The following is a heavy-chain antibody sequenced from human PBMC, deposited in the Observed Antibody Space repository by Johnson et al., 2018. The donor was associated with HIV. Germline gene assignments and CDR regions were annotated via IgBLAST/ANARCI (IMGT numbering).Heavy chain of an antibody. CDR2: IYSGGST. J-gene: IGHJ3*02. CDR1: GFTFSSYA. CDR3: ARRLWFRNLYDAFDI. Sequence: VQLVESGGGVVQPGRSLRLSCAVSGFTFSSYAMSWVRQAPGKGLEWVSAIYSGGSTFYADSVKGRFTISRDNSGNTLYLQMDSLRVEDTAVYYCARRLWFRNLYDAFDIWGQGTMVTVSS. V-gene: IGHV3-66*01. D-gene: IGHD3-10*01.